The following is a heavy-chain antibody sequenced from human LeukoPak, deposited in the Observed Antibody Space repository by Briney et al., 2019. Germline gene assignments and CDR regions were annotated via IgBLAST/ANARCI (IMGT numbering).Heavy chain of an antibody. CDR2: ISYDGSNK. Sequence: GGSLRLSCAASGFTFSSYSMNWVRQAPGKGLEWVAVISYDGSNKYYADSVKGRFTISRDNSKNTLYLQMNSLRAEDTAVYYCAIIPSKGFDYWGQGTLVTVSS. CDR1: GFTFSSYS. J-gene: IGHJ4*02. D-gene: IGHD4-11*01. V-gene: IGHV3-30*03. CDR3: AIIPSKGFDY.